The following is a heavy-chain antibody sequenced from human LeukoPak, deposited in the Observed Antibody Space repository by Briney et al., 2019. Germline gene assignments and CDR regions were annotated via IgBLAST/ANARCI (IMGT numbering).Heavy chain of an antibody. CDR1: GSSISSYY. Sequence: SETLSLTCTVSGSSISSYYWSWIRQPAGKGLEWIGRIYTSGSTNYNPSPKSRGTMSVDTPKNQFSLKLSSVTAADTAVYYCARAAAMEPYYYYGMDVWGQGTTVTVSS. CDR2: IYTSGST. CDR3: ARAAAMEPYYYYGMDV. V-gene: IGHV4-4*07. D-gene: IGHD5-18*01. J-gene: IGHJ6*02.